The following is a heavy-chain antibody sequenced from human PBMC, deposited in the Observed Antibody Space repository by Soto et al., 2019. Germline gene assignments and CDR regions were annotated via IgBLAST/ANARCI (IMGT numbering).Heavy chain of an antibody. D-gene: IGHD6-6*01. V-gene: IGHV4-34*01. J-gene: IGHJ4*02. Sequence: PSETLSLTCAVYGGSFSGYYWSWIRQPPGKGLEWIGEINHSGSTNYNPSLKSRVTISVDTSKNQFSLKLSSVTAADTAVYYCARGPDSSSSIDDWGQGTLVTFSS. CDR2: INHSGST. CDR3: ARGPDSSSSIDD. CDR1: GGSFSGYY.